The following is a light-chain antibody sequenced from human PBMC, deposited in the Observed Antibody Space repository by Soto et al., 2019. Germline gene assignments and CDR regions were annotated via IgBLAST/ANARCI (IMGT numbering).Light chain of an antibody. CDR2: KAS. CDR1: QSISDW. J-gene: IGKJ2*01. CDR3: QHYNSYSYT. V-gene: IGKV1-5*03. Sequence: DIQMTQSPSTLSASVRDRVTITCRASQSISDWLAWYQQKPGKAPKVLIYKASTLESGVPSRFSGSGSGTEFTLTISSLQPDDFATYYCQHYNSYSYTFGQGTKLEIK.